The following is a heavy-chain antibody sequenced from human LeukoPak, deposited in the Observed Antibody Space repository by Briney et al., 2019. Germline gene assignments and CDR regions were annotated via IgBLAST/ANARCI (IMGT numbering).Heavy chain of an antibody. CDR3: ASGDSSSWYEGYFDY. CDR2: IKQDGSEK. J-gene: IGHJ4*02. CDR1: GFTFSSYA. Sequence: GGSLRLSCAASGFTFSSYAMSWVRQAPGKGLEWVANIKQDGSEKYYVDSVKGRFTISRDNAKNSLYLQMNSLRAEDTAVYYCASGDSSSWYEGYFDYWGQGTLVTVSS. V-gene: IGHV3-7*01. D-gene: IGHD6-13*01.